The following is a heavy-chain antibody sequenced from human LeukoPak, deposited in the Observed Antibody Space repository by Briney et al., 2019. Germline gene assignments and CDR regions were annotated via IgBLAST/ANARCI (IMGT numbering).Heavy chain of an antibody. CDR3: ARNKPYYYGSGSYSDLDY. J-gene: IGHJ4*02. Sequence: SETLSLTCTVSGGSISSYYWSWIRQPPGKGLEWIGYIYTSGSTNYNPSLKSRVTISVDTSKNQFSLKLSSVTAAETAVYYCARNKPYYYGSGSYSDLDYWGQGTLVTVSS. CDR1: GGSISSYY. CDR2: IYTSGST. D-gene: IGHD3-10*01. V-gene: IGHV4-4*09.